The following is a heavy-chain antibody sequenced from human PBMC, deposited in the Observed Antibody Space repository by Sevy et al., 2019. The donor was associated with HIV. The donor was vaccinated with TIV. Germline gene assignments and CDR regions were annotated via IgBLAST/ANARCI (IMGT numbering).Heavy chain of an antibody. CDR3: ARARITVTTLNWFDP. J-gene: IGHJ5*02. CDR1: GYTFSSYG. Sequence: ASVKVSCKASGYTFSSYGITWVRQAPGQGLEWMGWISAYNGNTNYAQKLQGRVTLTTDTSTNTAYMDLRSLRSDDTAVYYCARARITVTTLNWFDPWGQGTLVTVSS. CDR2: ISAYNGNT. D-gene: IGHD4-17*01. V-gene: IGHV1-18*01.